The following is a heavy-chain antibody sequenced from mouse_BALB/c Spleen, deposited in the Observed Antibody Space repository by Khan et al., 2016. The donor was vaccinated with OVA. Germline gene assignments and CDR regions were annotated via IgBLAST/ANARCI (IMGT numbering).Heavy chain of an antibody. V-gene: IGHV1-4*01. CDR2: INPSNDST. D-gene: IGHD2-14*01. CDR3: VREGAYHRYDGWCAF. J-gene: IGHJ3*01. Sequence: QVQLKESGAELARPVASVKMSCKASGYTFTSYTMHWVKQRPGQGLELIGYINPSNDSTNYNQNFNDKSTLIVDKSSSTAYMQLSRLTSEDAEVYDGVREGAYHRYDGWCAFWGQGTL. CDR1: GYTFTSYT.